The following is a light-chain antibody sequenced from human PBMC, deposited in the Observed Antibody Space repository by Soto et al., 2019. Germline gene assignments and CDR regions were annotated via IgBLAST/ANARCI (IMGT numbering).Light chain of an antibody. Sequence: EIVLTQSPATLSLSPGERATLSCRASQSVSSSYLAWYQQKPGQAPRLLIYGASSRATGIPDRFSGSGSGTDFTLTISRLEPEDFAVYYCQQYGSSPLTFGQGTGLEIK. V-gene: IGKV3-20*01. CDR3: QQYGSSPLT. CDR2: GAS. CDR1: QSVSSSY. J-gene: IGKJ5*01.